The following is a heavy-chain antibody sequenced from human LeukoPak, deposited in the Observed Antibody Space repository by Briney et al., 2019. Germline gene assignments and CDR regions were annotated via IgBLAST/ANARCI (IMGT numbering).Heavy chain of an antibody. J-gene: IGHJ4*02. CDR2: ISGSGGST. CDR1: GITFSSYA. Sequence: PGGSLRLSCAASGITFSSYAMSWVRQAPGKGLEWVSAISGSGGSTYYADSVKGRFTISRDNSKNTLYLQMNSLRAEDTAVYYCAKVLLAMIVLFDYWGQGTLVTVSS. V-gene: IGHV3-23*01. CDR3: AKVLLAMIVLFDY. D-gene: IGHD3-22*01.